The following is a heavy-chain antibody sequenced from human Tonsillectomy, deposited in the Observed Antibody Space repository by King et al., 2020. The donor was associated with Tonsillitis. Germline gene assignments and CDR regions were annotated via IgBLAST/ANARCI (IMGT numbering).Heavy chain of an antibody. CDR1: GGSFSSSNYY. CDR3: ARLHYYGSRGYSFYFDY. CDR2: IYHGGNT. D-gene: IGHD3-22*01. V-gene: IGHV4-39*01. Sequence: QLQESGPGLVKPSETLSLTCTVSGGSFSSSNYYLAWIRQPPGKGLEWIGSIYHGGNTYYNPSLKSRVTISVDPSKQQFSLKLSSVTAADTAVNYCARLHYYGSRGYSFYFDYWGQGTLVTVSS. J-gene: IGHJ4*02.